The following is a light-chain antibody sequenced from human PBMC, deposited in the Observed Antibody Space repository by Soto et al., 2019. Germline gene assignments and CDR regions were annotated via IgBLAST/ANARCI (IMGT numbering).Light chain of an antibody. Sequence: EIVLTQSPGTLSLSPGERATLSCRGSQSVSSTFLAWYQQKPGQAPRLLIFGVSNRATGIPDRFSGSGSGTDFTLTISRLEPEDFAVYYCGQFVSAPPRTFGQGTKVDI. CDR2: GVS. V-gene: IGKV3-20*01. CDR1: QSVSSTF. J-gene: IGKJ1*01. CDR3: GQFVSAPPRT.